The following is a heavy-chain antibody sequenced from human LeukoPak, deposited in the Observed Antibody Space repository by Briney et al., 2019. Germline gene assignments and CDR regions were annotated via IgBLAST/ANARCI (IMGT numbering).Heavy chain of an antibody. CDR3: ARDFDRYSRGLGVRFDY. V-gene: IGHV3-7*01. Sequence: GGSLRLSCAASGFTFSDYWMSWVRQAPGKGLECVADIKQDGSEKNYVDSVKGRFTISRDNAKNSLYLRMNSLRAEDTAVYYCARDFDRYSRGLGVRFDYWGQGTLVTVSS. CDR1: GFTFSDYW. D-gene: IGHD6-19*01. J-gene: IGHJ4*02. CDR2: IKQDGSEK.